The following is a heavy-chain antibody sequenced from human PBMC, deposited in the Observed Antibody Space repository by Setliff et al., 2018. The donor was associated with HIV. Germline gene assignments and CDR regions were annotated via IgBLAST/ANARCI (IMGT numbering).Heavy chain of an antibody. Sequence: PSETLSLTCTVSGGSISGYYWSWIRQPPGKGLEWIGEIDHSGNTNYNPSLKSRVTISVDTSKNHFSLKLSSVTAADTAVYYCARDHSRGSIDYWGQGTLVTAPQ. J-gene: IGHJ4*02. CDR2: IDHSGNT. V-gene: IGHV4-34*01. D-gene: IGHD5-12*01. CDR3: ARDHSRGSIDY. CDR1: GGSISGYY.